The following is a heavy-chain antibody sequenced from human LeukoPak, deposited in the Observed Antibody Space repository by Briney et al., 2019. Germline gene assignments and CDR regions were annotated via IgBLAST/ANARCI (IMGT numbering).Heavy chain of an antibody. CDR2: IYTSGST. J-gene: IGHJ4*02. D-gene: IGHD3-10*01. V-gene: IGHV4-4*07. Sequence: SETLSLTCSVSGGSIRSYYWSWIRQPAGKGLEWIGRIYTSGSTNYNPSLKSRVTMSVDTSKNQISLKLSSVTAADTAVYYCARASYGSGSYKYWGQGTLVTVSS. CDR3: ARASYGSGSYKY. CDR1: GGSIRSYY.